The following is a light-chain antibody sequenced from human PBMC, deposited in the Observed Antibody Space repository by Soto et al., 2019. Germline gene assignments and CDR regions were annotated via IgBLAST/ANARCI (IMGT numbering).Light chain of an antibody. J-gene: IGLJ2*01. CDR2: DVS. CDR3: CSYAGSFVV. V-gene: IGLV2-11*01. Sequence: QSALTQPRSVSGSPXQSVTXXCTGTSSDVGGYNYVSWYQQHPGKAPKLMIYDVSKRPSGVPDRFSGSKSGNTASLTISGLQAEDEADYYCCSYAGSFVVFGGGTKVTVL. CDR1: SSDVGGYNY.